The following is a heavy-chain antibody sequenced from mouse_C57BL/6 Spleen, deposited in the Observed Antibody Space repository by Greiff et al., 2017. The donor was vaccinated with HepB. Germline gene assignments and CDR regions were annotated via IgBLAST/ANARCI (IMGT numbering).Heavy chain of an antibody. D-gene: IGHD1-1*01. CDR2: IDPSDSYT. CDR1: GYTFTSYW. CDR3: ARTDYYGSSYRYFDV. V-gene: IGHV1-59*01. J-gene: IGHJ1*03. Sequence: QVQLQQPGAELVRPGTSVKLSCKASGYTFTSYWMHWVKQRPGQGLEWIGVIDPSDSYTNYNQKFKGKATLTVDTSSSTAYMQLSSLTSEDSAVYYCARTDYYGSSYRYFDVWGTGTTVTVSS.